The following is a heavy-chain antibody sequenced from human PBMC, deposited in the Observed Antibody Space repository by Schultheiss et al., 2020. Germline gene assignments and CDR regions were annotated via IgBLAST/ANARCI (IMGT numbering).Heavy chain of an antibody. Sequence: KVSCKGSGYSFTSYWIGWVRQMPGKGLEWMGIIYPGDSDTRYSPSFQGQVTISADKSISTAYLQWSSLKASDTAMYYCARRVGLDHPYFDYWGQGTLVTVSS. J-gene: IGHJ4*02. D-gene: IGHD3-3*01. CDR2: IYPGDSDT. CDR3: ARRVGLDHPYFDY. CDR1: GYSFTSYW. V-gene: IGHV5-51*01.